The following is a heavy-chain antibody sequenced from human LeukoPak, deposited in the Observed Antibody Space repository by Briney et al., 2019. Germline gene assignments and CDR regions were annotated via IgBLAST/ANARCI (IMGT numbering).Heavy chain of an antibody. CDR1: GGSISSYY. J-gene: IGHJ4*02. CDR2: IYTSGST. D-gene: IGHD1-26*01. CDR3: AREGSYRPLDY. Sequence: SETLSLTCTVSGGSISSYYWSWIRQPAGKGLEWIGRIYTSGSTNYHPSLMSRVTMSVDTSKSQFSLNLSSMTAADTAVYYCAREGSYRPLDYWGQGTLVTVSS. V-gene: IGHV4-4*07.